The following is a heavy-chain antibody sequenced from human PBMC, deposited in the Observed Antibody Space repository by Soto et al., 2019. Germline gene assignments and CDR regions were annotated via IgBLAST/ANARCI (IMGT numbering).Heavy chain of an antibody. CDR1: GFTFSSYA. D-gene: IGHD2-2*01. J-gene: IGHJ4*02. CDR2: ISGSGGST. V-gene: IGHV3-23*01. CDR3: AKGAERGYIVVVPADDLDY. Sequence: PGGSLRLSCAASGFTFSSYAMSWVRQAPGKGLEWVSAISGSGGSTYYADSLKGRFTISRDNSKNTLYLQMNSLRAEDTAVYYCAKGAERGYIVVVPADDLDYWGQGTLVTVSS.